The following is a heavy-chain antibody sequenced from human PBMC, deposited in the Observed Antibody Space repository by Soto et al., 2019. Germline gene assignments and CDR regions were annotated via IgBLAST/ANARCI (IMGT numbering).Heavy chain of an antibody. CDR3: ARDSGYCSSTSCSYYYYYYGMDV. CDR2: IIPIFGTA. D-gene: IGHD2-2*01. CDR1: GGTFSSYA. J-gene: IGHJ6*02. Sequence: SVKVSCKASGGTFSSYAISWVRQAPGQGLEWMGGIIPIFGTANYAQKFQGRVTITADESTSTAYMELSSLRSEDTAVYYCARDSGYCSSTSCSYYYYYYGMDVWGQGTTVTVS. V-gene: IGHV1-69*13.